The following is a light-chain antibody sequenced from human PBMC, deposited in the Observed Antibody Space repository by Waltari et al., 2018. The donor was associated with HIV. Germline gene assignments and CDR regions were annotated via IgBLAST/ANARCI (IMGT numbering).Light chain of an antibody. CDR2: GNS. V-gene: IGLV1-40*01. Sequence: QSVLTQPPSVSGAPGQRVTISCTGSSSKIGAGYDVHWYQQLPGTAPKLLIYGNSNRPSGVPDRFSGSKSGTSASLAITGLQAEDEADYYCQSYDSSLSGLDVVFGGGTKLTVL. CDR1: SSKIGAGYD. J-gene: IGLJ2*01. CDR3: QSYDSSLSGLDVV.